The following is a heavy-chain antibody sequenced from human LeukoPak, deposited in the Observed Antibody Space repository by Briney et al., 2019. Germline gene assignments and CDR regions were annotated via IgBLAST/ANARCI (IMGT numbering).Heavy chain of an antibody. V-gene: IGHV3-21*01. CDR2: ISSSSSYI. CDR1: GFTFSSYS. Sequence: GGSLRLSCAASGFTFSSYSMNWVRQAPGKGLQWVSSISSSSSYIYYADSVKGRFTISRDNAKNSLYLQMNSLRAEDTAVYYCASTEKGYCSGGSCSLAYWGQGTLVTVSS. CDR3: ASTEKGYCSGGSCSLAY. D-gene: IGHD2-15*01. J-gene: IGHJ4*02.